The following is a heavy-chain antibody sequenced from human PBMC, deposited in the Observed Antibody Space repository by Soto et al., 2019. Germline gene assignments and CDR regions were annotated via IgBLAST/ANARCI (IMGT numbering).Heavy chain of an antibody. J-gene: IGHJ1*01. D-gene: IGHD6-19*01. CDR2: INHSGST. Sequence: SETLSLTCAVYGGSFSGYYWSWIRQPPGKGLEWIGEINHSGSTNYNPSLKSRVTISVDTSKNQFSLKLSSVTAADTAVYYCARGRSSPVLSGWYSSSAEYFQHWGQGTLVTVSS. CDR3: ARGRSSPVLSGWYSSSAEYFQH. CDR1: GGSFSGYY. V-gene: IGHV4-34*01.